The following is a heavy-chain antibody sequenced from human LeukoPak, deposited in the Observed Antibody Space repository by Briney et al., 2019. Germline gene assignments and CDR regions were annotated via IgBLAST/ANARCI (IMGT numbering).Heavy chain of an antibody. J-gene: IGHJ4*02. CDR3: ARDPFNGAVDY. CDR1: GFTFSSSW. D-gene: IGHD4-17*01. CDR2: INPDATDK. V-gene: IGHV3-7*01. Sequence: GGSLRLSCAASGFTFSSSWMSWVRQASGNGLEWVALINPDATDKRYVDSVKGRFTISRDNVKNSLYLELNSLRVEDTAVYYCARDPFNGAVDYWGQGTPVTVSS.